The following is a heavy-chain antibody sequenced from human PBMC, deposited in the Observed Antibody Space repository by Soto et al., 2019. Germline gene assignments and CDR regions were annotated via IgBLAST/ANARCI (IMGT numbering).Heavy chain of an antibody. Sequence: QGQLEQSGAEVRKPGSSVKVSCKASGGSFGSYAISWVRQAPGQGLEWMGGIVPVLGTSHSAQKFQGRVTFSTGDSTTTAYMELSSLRSEDTAVYYWARDAPGGGYYYGMDVWGQGTRVTVSS. CDR3: ARDAPGGGYYYGMDV. CDR2: IVPVLGTS. CDR1: GGSFGSYA. J-gene: IGHJ6*02. D-gene: IGHD3-16*01. V-gene: IGHV1-69*01.